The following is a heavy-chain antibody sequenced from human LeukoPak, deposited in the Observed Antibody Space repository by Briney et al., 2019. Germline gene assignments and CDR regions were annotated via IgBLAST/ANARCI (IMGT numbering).Heavy chain of an antibody. CDR3: ARDRQVRIGGVILPLY. J-gene: IGHJ4*02. V-gene: IGHV1-2*02. CDR2: INPNSSGT. D-gene: IGHD3-16*01. Sequence: ASLKLSCKASGYTFTSYYMRWVRQAPGQGLEWVGSINPNSSGTNYAHKFQGRVTITRDNSISTAYMELSRLRSDGAAVSYCARDRQVRIGGVILPLYWGQGTLVTVSS. CDR1: GYTFTSYY.